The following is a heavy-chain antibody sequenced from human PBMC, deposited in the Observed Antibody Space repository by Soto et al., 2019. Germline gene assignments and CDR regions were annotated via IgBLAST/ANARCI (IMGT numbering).Heavy chain of an antibody. CDR1: GFPLNNYG. J-gene: IGHJ3*02. V-gene: IGHV3-48*04. Sequence: GGTLRLACVASGFPLNNYGMHLVRPSPGKGLEGVSYISSSGSTIYYADSVRGRFTISRGNAKNSLYLQMNSLRAEDTAVYYCASLPVPLSWECTASDASDKGGQG. D-gene: IGHD1-26*01. CDR3: ASLPVPLSWECTASDASDK. CDR2: ISSSGSTI.